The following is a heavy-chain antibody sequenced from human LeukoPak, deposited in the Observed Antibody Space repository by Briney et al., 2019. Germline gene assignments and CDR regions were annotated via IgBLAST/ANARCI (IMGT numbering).Heavy chain of an antibody. CDR3: ARDHPLWSMCCFRDAFDI. Sequence: ASVKVSCKASGYTFTSYGISWVRQAPGHGLEWMGWISAYNGNTNYAQKLQRRVTMTTDTSTSPAYMELRSLRSDDTAVYYCARDHPLWSMCCFRDAFDIWGQGTMVTVSS. V-gene: IGHV1-18*01. D-gene: IGHD2-15*01. CDR2: ISAYNGNT. J-gene: IGHJ3*02. CDR1: GYTFTSYG.